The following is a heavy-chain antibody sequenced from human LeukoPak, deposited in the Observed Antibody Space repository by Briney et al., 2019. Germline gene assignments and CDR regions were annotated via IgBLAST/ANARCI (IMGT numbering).Heavy chain of an antibody. D-gene: IGHD2-21*02. CDR1: GFTVSSNY. Sequence: GGSLRLSCAASGFTVSSNYMSWVRQAPGKGLEWVSVIFSGGSTYYADSVKGRFTISRDNSKNTLYLQMNSLRAEDTAVYYCARVAYCSGDCYPESFDIWGQGTMVTVSS. CDR2: IFSGGST. J-gene: IGHJ3*02. V-gene: IGHV3-53*01. CDR3: ARVAYCSGDCYPESFDI.